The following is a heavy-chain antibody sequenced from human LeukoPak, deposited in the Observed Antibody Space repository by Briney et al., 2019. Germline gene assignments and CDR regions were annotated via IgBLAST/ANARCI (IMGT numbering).Heavy chain of an antibody. Sequence: GGSLRLSCGASGFSVSSNYSSWVRQAPGKGLEWVSVIFSGGSTYYADSVKGRFTISRDNSKNTLYLQMNSLRAEDTAIYYCARVHPAYGDYGCFDPWGQGTLVTVSS. V-gene: IGHV3-53*01. CDR3: ARVHPAYGDYGCFDP. D-gene: IGHD4-17*01. CDR1: GFSVSSNY. CDR2: IFSGGST. J-gene: IGHJ5*02.